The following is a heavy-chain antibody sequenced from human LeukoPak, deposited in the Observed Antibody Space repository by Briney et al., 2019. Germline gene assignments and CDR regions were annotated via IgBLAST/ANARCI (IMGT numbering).Heavy chain of an antibody. CDR1: GFTFGGYG. CDR3: ARDLRKQGFWS. Sequence: PGGSLRLSCAGSGFTFGGYGMHWFRQTPGKGLEWVAVIAYDGSRAFYADSVKGRFTISRDNSKNTMSVQMDDLRAEDTAVYYCARDLRKQGFWSRGQGTLVTVSS. J-gene: IGHJ4*02. V-gene: IGHV3-33*01. D-gene: IGHD3-3*01. CDR2: IAYDGSRA.